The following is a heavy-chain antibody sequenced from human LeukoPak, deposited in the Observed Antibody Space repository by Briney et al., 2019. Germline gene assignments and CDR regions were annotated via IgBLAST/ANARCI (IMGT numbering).Heavy chain of an antibody. V-gene: IGHV3-30*18. CDR1: GFTFSSYG. CDR3: AKDNRAKSLDY. CDR2: ISYDGSNK. J-gene: IGHJ4*02. Sequence: PGWSLRLSCAASGFTFSSYGMHWVRQAPGKGLEWVAVISYDGSNKYYADSVKGRFTISRDNSKNTLYLQMNSLRAEDTAVYYCAKDNRAKSLDYWGQGTLVTVSS.